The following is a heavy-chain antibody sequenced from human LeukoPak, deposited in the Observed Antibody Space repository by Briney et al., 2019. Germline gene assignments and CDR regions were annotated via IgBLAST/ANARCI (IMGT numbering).Heavy chain of an antibody. CDR1: GGSISSYY. Sequence: SETLSLTCTVSGGSISSYYWSWIRQPPGKGLEWIGCIYYSGSTNYNPSLKSRVTISVDTSKNQFSLKLSSVTAADTAVYYCARDGCIAAAGTCWYFDLWGRGTLVTVSS. CDR2: IYYSGST. V-gene: IGHV4-59*12. J-gene: IGHJ2*01. D-gene: IGHD6-13*01. CDR3: ARDGCIAAAGTCWYFDL.